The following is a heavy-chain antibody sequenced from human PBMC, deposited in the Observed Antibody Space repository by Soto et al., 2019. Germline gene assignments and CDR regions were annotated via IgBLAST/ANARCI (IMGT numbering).Heavy chain of an antibody. CDR3: AKYLVVFTTARRSPFGS. CDR1: GFTFRAYG. V-gene: IGHV3-30*18. D-gene: IGHD2-2*01. CDR2: ISYDGKNE. Sequence: QVQLVESGGGVVQPGGSLRLSCAPSGFTFRAYGMHWVRQAPGKGLEWVAVISYDGKNEYYADSVKGRFSISRDSSKNTLYLQMNSLRAEDTAVYYCAKYLVVFTTARRSPFGSGGQGTLVTVSS. J-gene: IGHJ4*02.